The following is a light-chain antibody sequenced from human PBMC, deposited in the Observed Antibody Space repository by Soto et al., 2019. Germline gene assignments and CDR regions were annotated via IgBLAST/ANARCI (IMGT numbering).Light chain of an antibody. CDR2: EVH. V-gene: IGLV2-14*01. CDR1: SGDIGIYNF. Sequence: QSVLTQPASVSGSLGQSITISCTGTSGDIGIYNFVSWFHQRPAKAPKLLIFEVHNRPSGVSDRFSASKSGNAASLTISGLQADDEGYYYCTSYTRSNTWVFGGGTKVTVL. J-gene: IGLJ3*02. CDR3: TSYTRSNTWV.